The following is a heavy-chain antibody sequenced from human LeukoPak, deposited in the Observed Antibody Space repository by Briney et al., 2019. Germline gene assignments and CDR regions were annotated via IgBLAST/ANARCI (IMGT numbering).Heavy chain of an antibody. CDR2: TYYRSKWLS. Sequence: SQTLSLTCAISGDSVSSNSAAWNWIRQSPSRGLEWLGRTYYRSKWLSDYAVSVKSRITIDADTSKNQFSLQLNSVTPEDTAVYYCARKGTVTTPFDYWGQGILATVSS. J-gene: IGHJ4*02. CDR3: ARKGTVTTPFDY. CDR1: GDSVSSNSAA. D-gene: IGHD4-11*01. V-gene: IGHV6-1*01.